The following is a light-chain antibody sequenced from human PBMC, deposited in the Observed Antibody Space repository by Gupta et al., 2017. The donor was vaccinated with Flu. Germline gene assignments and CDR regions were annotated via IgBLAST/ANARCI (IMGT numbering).Light chain of an antibody. CDR2: EGS. CDR1: SRDVGSDNL. Sequence: STAMSCTVTSRDVGSDNLVARYQQPPAHATNLMIYEGSKRPSGGANRFSGSKAGNTASLTISGLQAEDEADYYCCSYAGSSTYVFGTGTKVTVL. V-gene: IGLV2-23*01. J-gene: IGLJ1*01. CDR3: CSYAGSSTYV.